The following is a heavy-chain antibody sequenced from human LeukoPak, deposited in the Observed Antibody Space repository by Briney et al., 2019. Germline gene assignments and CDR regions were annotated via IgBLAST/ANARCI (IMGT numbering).Heavy chain of an antibody. CDR1: GGTFSSYA. V-gene: IGHV1-18*01. CDR3: ARGGSSWYALNFDY. Sequence: ASVKVSCKASGGTFSSYAISWVRQAPGQGLEWMGWISAYNGNTNYAQKLQGRVTMTTDTSTSTAYMELRSLRSDDTAVYYCARGGSSWYALNFDYWGQGTLVTVSS. CDR2: ISAYNGNT. D-gene: IGHD6-13*01. J-gene: IGHJ4*02.